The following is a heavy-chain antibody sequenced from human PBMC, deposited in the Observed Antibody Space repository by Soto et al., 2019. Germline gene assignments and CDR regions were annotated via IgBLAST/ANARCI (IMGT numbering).Heavy chain of an antibody. D-gene: IGHD5-12*01. J-gene: IGHJ4*02. CDR1: GYNFFKSW. Sequence: VESQKISCEGSGYNFFKSWMGWVRQMQRKDLEWIGIIYADDSETRYCPPIQGRVTISVDRSITTTFLQWNTLQASDIATYYCAGDVVGTVVPSDYWGQGTLVTVSS. V-gene: IGHV5-51*01. CDR3: AGDVVGTVVPSDY. CDR2: IYADDSET.